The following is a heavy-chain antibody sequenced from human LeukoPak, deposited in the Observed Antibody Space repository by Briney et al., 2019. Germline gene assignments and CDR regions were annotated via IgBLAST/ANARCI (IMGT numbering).Heavy chain of an antibody. CDR3: AKGRSGYDDFDY. V-gene: IGHV3-23*01. CDR1: GFTFSSYA. Sequence: GGSLRLSCAASGFTFSSYAMSWVRQAPGKGLEWVSAISGSGGSTYYADSVKGRFTISRGNSKNTLYLQMNSLRAEDTAVYYCAKGRSGYDDFDYWGQGTLVTVSS. D-gene: IGHD5-12*01. CDR2: ISGSGGST. J-gene: IGHJ4*02.